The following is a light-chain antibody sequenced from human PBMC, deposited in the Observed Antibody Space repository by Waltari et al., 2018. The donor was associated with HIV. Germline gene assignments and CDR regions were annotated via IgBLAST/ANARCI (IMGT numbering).Light chain of an antibody. V-gene: IGLV1-51*01. CDR3: GTWDNSLSAFWV. CDR2: DTN. Sequence: QSVLTQPPSVSAAPGPKVTISCSGSSSNIGTNFVSWYQQLPATAPKLLIYDTNKRPSGIPDRFSASKSGTSATLAITGLQTGDEAVYYCGTWDNSLSAFWVFGGGTKVTVL. CDR1: SSNIGTNF. J-gene: IGLJ3*02.